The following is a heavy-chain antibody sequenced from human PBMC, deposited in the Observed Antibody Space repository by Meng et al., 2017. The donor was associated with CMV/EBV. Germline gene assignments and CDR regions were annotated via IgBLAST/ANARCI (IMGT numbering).Heavy chain of an antibody. CDR2: IYWDDDK. V-gene: IGHV2-5*02. D-gene: IGHD5-18*01. Sequence: QTTLKESCPTLVKPTQTLTLTCTFSGFSLSTSGVGVGWIRQPPGKALEWLALIYWDDDKRYSPSLKSRLTITKDTSKNRVVLTMTNMDPVDTATYYCAHLDTAKLHFDYWGQGTLVTVSS. CDR1: GFSLSTSGVG. CDR3: AHLDTAKLHFDY. J-gene: IGHJ4*02.